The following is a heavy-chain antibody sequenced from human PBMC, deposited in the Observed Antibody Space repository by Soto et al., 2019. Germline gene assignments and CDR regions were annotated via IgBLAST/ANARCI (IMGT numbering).Heavy chain of an antibody. J-gene: IGHJ6*02. CDR2: IYYSGST. V-gene: IGHV4-39*01. CDR3: ARQQLEIYYYGMDV. D-gene: IGHD6-13*01. Sequence: SETLSLTCSVSGDYINSDKYYWGWKRQPPGKGLEWIGSIYYSGSTYYNPSLKSRVTISVDTSKNQFSLKLSSVTAADTAVYYCARQQLEIYYYGMDVWGQGTTVTVSS. CDR1: GDYINSDKYY.